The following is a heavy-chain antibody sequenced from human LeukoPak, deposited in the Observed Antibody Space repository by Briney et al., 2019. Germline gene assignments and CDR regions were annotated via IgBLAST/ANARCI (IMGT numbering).Heavy chain of an antibody. V-gene: IGHV3-21*01. CDR2: VSINGAYI. CDR3: AREGGRGRSNLDYFDY. D-gene: IGHD2-15*01. CDR1: GFTFSRYT. Sequence: SGGSLRLSCAASGFTFSRYTINWVRQAPGKGLEWVSSVSINGAYIYYADSMEGRFTISRDNAKNSLSLQMDSLRAEDTAIYYCAREGGRGRSNLDYFDYWGQGMLVTVSS. J-gene: IGHJ4*02.